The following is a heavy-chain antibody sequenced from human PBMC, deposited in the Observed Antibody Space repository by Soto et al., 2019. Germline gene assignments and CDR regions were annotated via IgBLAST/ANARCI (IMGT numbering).Heavy chain of an antibody. CDR1: GASIRSYH. CDR3: AKDVSSRRWFDP. CDR2: MQHTGNT. J-gene: IGHJ5*02. D-gene: IGHD3-16*01. Sequence: SETLSLTCAVSGASIRSYHWSWIRQPAGKGLEWIGRMQHTGNTNYNPSLKSRATMSVDTSKNQISLKMTSVTAADTAVYFCAKDVSSRRWFDPWGQGILVTVSS. V-gene: IGHV4-4*07.